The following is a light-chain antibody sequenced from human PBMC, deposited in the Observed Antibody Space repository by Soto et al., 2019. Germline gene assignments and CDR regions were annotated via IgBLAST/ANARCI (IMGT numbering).Light chain of an antibody. CDR3: CSYAGGHTWV. J-gene: IGLJ7*01. CDR1: SSDVGDYDF. CDR2: DVN. Sequence: QSVLTQPRSVSGSLGQSVTISCTGTSSDVGDYDFVSWYRQHPGKVPKVIIYDVNERPSGVPDRFSGSKSGNTASLTISGLQAEDEAVYYCCSYAGGHTWVFGGGTQLTVL. V-gene: IGLV2-11*01.